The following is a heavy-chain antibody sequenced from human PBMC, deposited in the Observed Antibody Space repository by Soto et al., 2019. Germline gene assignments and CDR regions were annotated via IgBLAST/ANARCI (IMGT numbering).Heavy chain of an antibody. CDR1: GGSISSGGYY. CDR2: IYYSGST. CDR3: ARDPAGSGSYWDY. V-gene: IGHV4-31*03. Sequence: QVQLQESGPGLVKPSQTLSLTCTVSGGSISSGGYYWSWIRQHPGKGLEWIGYIYYSGSTYNTPSRKSRVTISVDTSKNQFSLKLRSVTAADTAMYYCARDPAGSGSYWDYWGQGTLVTVSS. J-gene: IGHJ4*02. D-gene: IGHD3-10*01.